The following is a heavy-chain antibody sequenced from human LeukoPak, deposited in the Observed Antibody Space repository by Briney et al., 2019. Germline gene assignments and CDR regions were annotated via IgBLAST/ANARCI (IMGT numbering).Heavy chain of an antibody. CDR2: IHYSGST. J-gene: IGHJ4*02. CDR3: ARETYSGYGGGYFDY. CDR1: GGSIRPYY. Sequence: PSETLSLTCTVSGGSIRPYYRSWIRQSPGKGLEWIGYIHYSGSTSYNPSFKSRVTISSDTSKNQFSLKLSSVTAADTAAYYCARETYSGYGGGYFDYWGQGTLVTVSS. D-gene: IGHD5-12*01. V-gene: IGHV4-59*12.